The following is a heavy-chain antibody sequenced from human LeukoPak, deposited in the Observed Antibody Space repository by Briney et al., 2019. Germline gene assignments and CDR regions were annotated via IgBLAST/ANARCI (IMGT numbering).Heavy chain of an antibody. CDR3: AKDPTMVRGVVQKGTRDDY. CDR2: ISGSGGST. V-gene: IGHV3-23*01. D-gene: IGHD3-10*01. CDR1: GFTFSSYA. J-gene: IGHJ4*02. Sequence: GGSLRLSCAASGFTFSSYAMSWVRQAPGKGLEWVSAISGSGGSTYYADSVKGRFTISRDNSKNTLYLQMNSLRAEDTAVYYCAKDPTMVRGVVQKGTRDDYWGEGTLVTVSS.